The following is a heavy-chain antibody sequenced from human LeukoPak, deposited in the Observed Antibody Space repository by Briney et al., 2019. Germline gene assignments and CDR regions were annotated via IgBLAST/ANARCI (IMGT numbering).Heavy chain of an antibody. Sequence: GGSLRLSCVDSGFTFGDDAVTWVRQAPGKGLEWVAFVKSNTYGGTIDYATSVKGRFTISRDDSSGIAYLQMNSLKSEDTGVYYCARDTVRLEPKPHYIGMEVWGQGTSVTVSS. J-gene: IGHJ6*02. V-gene: IGHV3-49*04. D-gene: IGHD1-1*01. CDR1: GFTFGDDA. CDR3: ARDTVRLEPKPHYIGMEV. CDR2: VKSNTYGGTI.